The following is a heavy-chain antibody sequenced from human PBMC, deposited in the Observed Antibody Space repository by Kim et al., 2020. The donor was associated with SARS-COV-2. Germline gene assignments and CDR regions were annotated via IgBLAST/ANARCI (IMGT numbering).Heavy chain of an antibody. V-gene: IGHV4-39*01. CDR1: GGSISSSSYY. CDR3: ARWGYSYGTFDY. Sequence: SETLSLTCTVSGGSISSSSYYWGWIRQPPGKGLEWIGSIYYSGSTYYNPSLKSRVTISVDTSKNQFSLKLSSVTAADTAVYYCARWGYSYGTFDYWGQGTLVTVSS. CDR2: IYYSGST. J-gene: IGHJ4*02. D-gene: IGHD5-18*01.